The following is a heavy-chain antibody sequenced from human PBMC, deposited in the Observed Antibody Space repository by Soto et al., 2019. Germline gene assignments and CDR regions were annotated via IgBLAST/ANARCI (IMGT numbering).Heavy chain of an antibody. Sequence: DSGKVSCKASGYMFTKSAMHWVRQAPGQRLEWMGWISGDSGNTKYSPKLQDRVTITRGTSASTAYMELSSLRSEDTALYYCARDGVAAGNIYFDYWGQGTLVTVSS. CDR3: ARDGVAAGNIYFDY. CDR2: ISGDSGNT. J-gene: IGHJ4*01. V-gene: IGHV1-3*01. CDR1: GYMFTKSA. D-gene: IGHD6-19*01.